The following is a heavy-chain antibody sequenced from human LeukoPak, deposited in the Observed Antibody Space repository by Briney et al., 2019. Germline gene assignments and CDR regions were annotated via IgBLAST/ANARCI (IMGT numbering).Heavy chain of an antibody. CDR2: ISYDGSNK. D-gene: IGHD3-10*01. J-gene: IGHJ4*02. CDR3: ASTMVRGVIIPQPFDY. V-gene: IGHV3-30-3*01. CDR1: GFTFSSYA. Sequence: QTGGSLRLSCAASGFTFSSYAMHWVRQAPGKGLKWVAVISYDGSNKYYADSVKGRFTISRDNSKNTLYLQMNSLRAEDTAVYYCASTMVRGVIIPQPFDYWGQGTLVTVSS.